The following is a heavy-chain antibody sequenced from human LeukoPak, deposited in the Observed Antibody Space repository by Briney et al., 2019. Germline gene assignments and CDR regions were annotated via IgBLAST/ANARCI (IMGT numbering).Heavy chain of an antibody. D-gene: IGHD1-26*01. CDR1: GYTFTGYY. Sequence: ASVKASCKASGYTFTGYYMHWVRQAPGQGLEWMGWINPNSGGTNYAQKFQGRVTMTRDTSISTAYMELSRLRSDDTAVYYCARGRRSYWGVTGDYWGQGTLVTVSS. V-gene: IGHV1-2*02. CDR3: ARGRRSYWGVTGDY. J-gene: IGHJ4*02. CDR2: INPNSGGT.